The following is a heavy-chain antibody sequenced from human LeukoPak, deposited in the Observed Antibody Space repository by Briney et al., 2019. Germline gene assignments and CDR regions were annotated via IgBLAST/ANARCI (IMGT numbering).Heavy chain of an antibody. V-gene: IGHV4-39*02. J-gene: IGHJ4*02. Sequence: SETLSLTCTASGASISSGTYYWAWVRQPPGKGLEWIGNIYYTGDTYYNPSLKSRVTMSVDPSQNHFSLMLSSVTAADTAIYYCTGRVRGSSSDYWGQGTLVTVSS. CDR1: GASISSGTYY. CDR2: IYYTGDT. D-gene: IGHD3-10*02. CDR3: TGRVRGSSSDY.